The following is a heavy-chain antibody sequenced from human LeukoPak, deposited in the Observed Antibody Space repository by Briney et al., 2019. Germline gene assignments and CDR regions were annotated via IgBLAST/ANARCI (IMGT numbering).Heavy chain of an antibody. V-gene: IGHV3-30*04. CDR1: GFNFDNFA. CDR3: ARPSPPGDGYNPPDH. CDR2: ISHDGRTK. J-gene: IGHJ4*02. D-gene: IGHD5-24*01. Sequence: GGSLRLSCVVSGFNFDNFAMHWVRQPLGKGLEWVAVISHDGRTKYYADSMKGRITISRDNSKNMLFLQMNNLRSEDTAVYFCARPSPPGDGYNPPDHWGQGTLVTVSS.